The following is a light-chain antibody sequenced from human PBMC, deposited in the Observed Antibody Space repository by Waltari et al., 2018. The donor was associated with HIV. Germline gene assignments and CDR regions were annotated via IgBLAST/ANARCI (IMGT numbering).Light chain of an antibody. J-gene: IGKJ1*01. CDR3: QQSSFTPPT. CDR1: QSITS. Sequence: EIQLTQSPSSLSASVGDRVTITCRTSQSITSLQWYQHKPGRAPNIILSDASTLQSAVPSRFSGSGSGTDFILTISGLQPEDFATYYCQQSSFTPPTFGQWTKVEVK. V-gene: IGKV1-39*01. CDR2: DAS.